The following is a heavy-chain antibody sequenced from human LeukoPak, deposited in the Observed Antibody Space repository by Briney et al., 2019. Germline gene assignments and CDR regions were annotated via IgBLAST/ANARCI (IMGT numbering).Heavy chain of an antibody. CDR2: ITSSSSYK. CDR3: ANTGRAFGGVIDSYMDV. CDR1: GFTFSSYS. V-gene: IGHV3-21*01. J-gene: IGHJ6*03. Sequence: GGSLRLSCAASGFTFSSYSMNWVRQAPGKGLEWVSSITSSSSYKYYADSVKGRFTISRDNAKNTLYLQMNSLRAEDTAVYYCANTGRAFGGVIDSYMDVWGKGTTVTISS. D-gene: IGHD3-16*02.